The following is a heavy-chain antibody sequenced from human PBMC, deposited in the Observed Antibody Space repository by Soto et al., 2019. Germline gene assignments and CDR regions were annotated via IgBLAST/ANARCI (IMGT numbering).Heavy chain of an antibody. V-gene: IGHV3-13*01. CDR2: IGTLGDK. CDR1: QFIFDKYD. CDR3: GRGRSNAYKSTRPPIFDH. D-gene: IGHD1-20*01. J-gene: IGHJ5*02. Sequence: GGSLRLSCAASQFIFDKYDMHWVRQATGKGLECVSGIGTLGDKYYSDSLSGRFSIIRENAKNSVHLQINALTDRDTGLYYCGRGRSNAYKSTRPPIFDHSGQETLVTVSS.